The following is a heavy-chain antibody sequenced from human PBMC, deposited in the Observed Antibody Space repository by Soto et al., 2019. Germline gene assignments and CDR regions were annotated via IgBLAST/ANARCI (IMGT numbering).Heavy chain of an antibody. J-gene: IGHJ4*02. CDR2: IKSKNDGGTT. CDR1: GFTFTNAW. D-gene: IGHD3-22*01. CDR3: TTGLTYYSDSSGYYFDA. V-gene: IGHV3-15*07. Sequence: EVHLVESGGDLVKPGGSLRLSCAVSGFTFTNAWMNWVRQAPGKGLEWVGRIKSKNDGGTTEYAAPVKGRLIITRDYSKNTVYLQMNSLQTEDTGVYYCTTGLTYYSDSSGYYFDAWGQGTLVTVSS.